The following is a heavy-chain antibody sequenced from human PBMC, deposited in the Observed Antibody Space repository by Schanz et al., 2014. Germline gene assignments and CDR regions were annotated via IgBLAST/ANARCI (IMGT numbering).Heavy chain of an antibody. J-gene: IGHJ6*02. Sequence: QVQLQESGPGLVKPSQTLSLTCAVSGGSISSGGYSWSWIREPPGKGLAWIGYIFFRGSTYYNPSLKSRLTISIATTKTQFSLRLTSGTAADTAVYYCYGMDVWGQGTTVTVSS. CDR1: GGSISSGGYS. V-gene: IGHV4-30-4*07. CDR3: YGMDV. CDR2: IFFRGST.